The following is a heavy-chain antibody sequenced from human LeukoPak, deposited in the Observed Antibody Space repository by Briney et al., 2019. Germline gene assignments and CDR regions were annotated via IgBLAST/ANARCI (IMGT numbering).Heavy chain of an antibody. CDR1: DDSITIYY. CDR2: IYYSGST. Sequence: KPSETLSLTCTVSDDSITIYYWSWIRQPPGKGLEWIGSIYYSGSTYYNPSLKSRVTISVDTSKNQFSLKLSSVTAADTAVYYCARDQAAAEGDAFDIWGQGTMVTVSS. V-gene: IGHV4-59*12. D-gene: IGHD6-13*01. J-gene: IGHJ3*02. CDR3: ARDQAAAEGDAFDI.